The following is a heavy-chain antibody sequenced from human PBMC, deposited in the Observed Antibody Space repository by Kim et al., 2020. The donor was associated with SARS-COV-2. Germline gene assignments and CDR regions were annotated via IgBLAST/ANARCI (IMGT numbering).Heavy chain of an antibody. CDR3: AGDRAAILGLEY. Sequence: ADSRKGRFTISRDNSKNTLHLQMNSLGAEDTAIYYCAGDRAAILGLEYWGRGTLVTVSS. V-gene: IGHV3-30*01. J-gene: IGHJ4*02. D-gene: IGHD3-3*01.